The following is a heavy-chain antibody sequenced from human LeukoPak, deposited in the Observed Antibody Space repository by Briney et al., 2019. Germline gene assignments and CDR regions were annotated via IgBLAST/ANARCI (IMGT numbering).Heavy chain of an antibody. CDR3: ARGYCSSTSCTNDY. D-gene: IGHD2-2*01. Sequence: GGSLRLSCVASGFSLSTYDMYWVRQAPGKGLEYVSGISSNGRTTYYANSVKGRFTISRDNSKNTLYLQMGSLRAEDMAVYYCARGYCSSTSCTNDYWGQGTLVTVSS. V-gene: IGHV3-64*01. J-gene: IGHJ4*02. CDR1: GFSLSTYD. CDR2: ISSNGRTT.